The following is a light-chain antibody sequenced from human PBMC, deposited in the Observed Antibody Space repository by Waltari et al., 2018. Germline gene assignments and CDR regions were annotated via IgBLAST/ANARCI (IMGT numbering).Light chain of an antibody. CDR2: DVN. CDR3: CSYAGSAISV. CDR1: SSDVGSYHL. J-gene: IGLJ3*02. Sequence: QSALTQTATVSGSPGQSITISGTGTSSDVGSYHLVSWYQQHPGKAPTLIIYDVNRRPSGVSNRFSGSKSGNTASLTISGLQAADEADYYCCSYAGSAISVFGGGTRLTVL. V-gene: IGLV2-23*02.